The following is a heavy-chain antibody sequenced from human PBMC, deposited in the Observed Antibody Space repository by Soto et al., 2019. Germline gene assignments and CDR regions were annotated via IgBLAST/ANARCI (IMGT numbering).Heavy chain of an antibody. J-gene: IGHJ4*02. CDR2: IYYSGRT. Sequence: SETLSLSCTVSGGSIRDYFWTWIRQPPGKGLEWIGYIYYSGRTHYNPSLKSRVSISVDTSKNHFSLQLRSVTAADTAVYYCARVRVDDFDDSGGFDSWCQATLVTVSS. CDR1: GGSIRDYF. D-gene: IGHD4-17*01. CDR3: ARVRVDDFDDSGGFDS. V-gene: IGHV4-59*01.